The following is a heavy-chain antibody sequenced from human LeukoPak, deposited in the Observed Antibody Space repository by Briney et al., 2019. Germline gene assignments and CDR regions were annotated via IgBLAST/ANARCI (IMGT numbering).Heavy chain of an antibody. CDR1: GGSISSSSYY. CDR2: IYYSGST. D-gene: IGHD5-18*01. CDR3: ARGVRRGYSQDYYYYYMDV. Sequence: SETLSLTCTVSGGSISSSSYYWGWIRQPPGKGLEWIGYIYYSGSTNYNPSLKSRVTISVDTSKNQFSLKLSSVTAADTAVYYCARGVRRGYSQDYYYYYMDVWGKGTTVTVSS. J-gene: IGHJ6*03. V-gene: IGHV4-61*05.